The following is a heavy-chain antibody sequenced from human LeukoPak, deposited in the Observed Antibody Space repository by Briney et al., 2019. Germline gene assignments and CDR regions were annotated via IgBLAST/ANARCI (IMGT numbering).Heavy chain of an antibody. J-gene: IGHJ6*02. CDR2: VSGYNGNT. D-gene: IGHD2-15*01. V-gene: IGHV1-18*04. CDR1: EYTFTDYY. Sequence: ASVKVSCKASEYTFTDYYMHWVRQAPGQGLEWMGWVSGYNGNTNYVQKLQGRVTMTTDTSTSTAYMELRSLRSDDTAVYYCAREWRHCSGGGCNTPSGGMDVWGQGTTVTVSS. CDR3: AREWRHCSGGGCNTPSGGMDV.